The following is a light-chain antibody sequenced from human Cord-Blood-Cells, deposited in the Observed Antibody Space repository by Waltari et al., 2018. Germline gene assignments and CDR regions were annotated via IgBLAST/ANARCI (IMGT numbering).Light chain of an antibody. CDR1: SRAGGGYNY. CDR2: DVS. V-gene: IGLV2-11*01. CDR3: CSYAGSYTWV. Sequence: QSALTQPRSVSGSPGQSVTISCTGTSRAGGGYNYVSWYQQHPGNAPKLMLYDVSKRPSGVPDRFSGSKSGNTASLTISGLQAEDEADYYCCSYAGSYTWVFGGGTKLTVL. J-gene: IGLJ3*02.